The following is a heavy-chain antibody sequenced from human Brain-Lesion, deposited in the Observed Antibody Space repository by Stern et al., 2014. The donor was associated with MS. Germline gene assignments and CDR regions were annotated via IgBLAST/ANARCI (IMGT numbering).Heavy chain of an antibody. CDR1: GFTFSTYA. Sequence: EVQLVQSGGGLVQPGGSLRLSCAASGFTFSTYAMSWVRQTPGKGLQWVSVISGRGGSTYYADSVKGRFTISRDNSRNTLYLQMDSLRADDAAVYYCAKWTHHIAVAGTRYFQHWGQGTLVTVSS. CDR2: ISGRGGST. J-gene: IGHJ1*01. V-gene: IGHV3-23*04. D-gene: IGHD6-19*01. CDR3: AKWTHHIAVAGTRYFQH.